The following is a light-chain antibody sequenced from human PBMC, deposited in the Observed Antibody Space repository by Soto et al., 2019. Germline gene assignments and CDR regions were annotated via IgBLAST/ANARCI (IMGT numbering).Light chain of an antibody. Sequence: QAVVTQDPSLTVSPGGTVTLTCGSNTGAVTSGHYPYWFQQKPGQAPRTLIYDTTKKHSWTPARFSGSFLGGKAALTLSGAQPEDEAEYYCLLFYSGARIFGRGTKLTVL. CDR1: TGAVTSGHY. V-gene: IGLV7-46*01. CDR3: LLFYSGARI. J-gene: IGLJ2*01. CDR2: DTT.